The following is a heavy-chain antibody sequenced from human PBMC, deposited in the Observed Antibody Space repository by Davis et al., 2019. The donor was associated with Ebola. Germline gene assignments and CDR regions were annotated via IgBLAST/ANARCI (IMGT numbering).Heavy chain of an antibody. J-gene: IGHJ3*02. D-gene: IGHD2-2*01. Sequence: GESLKISCEASGYTFSNYWIGWARQTPGKGLEWIGIIYPGDSQTKYSPSFQGLVTMSVDKSITTAYLQWTGLKASDSGLYYCAIKDLVVAPGAIRANYDSFGIWGQGTSVTVSS. CDR3: AIKDLVVAPGAIRANYDSFGI. CDR1: GYTFSNYW. V-gene: IGHV5-51*01. CDR2: IYPGDSQT.